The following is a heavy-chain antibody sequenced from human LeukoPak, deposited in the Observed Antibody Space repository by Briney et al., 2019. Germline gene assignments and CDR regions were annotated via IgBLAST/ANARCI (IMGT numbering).Heavy chain of an antibody. CDR1: GGSISSGDYY. Sequence: ASQTLSLTCTVSGGSISSGDYYWSWIRQPPGKGLEWIGYIYYSGSTNYNPSLKSRVTISVDTSKNQFSLKLSSVTAADTAVYYCARGYCSGGSCYSSAFDIWGQGTMVTVSS. CDR3: ARGYCSGGSCYSSAFDI. J-gene: IGHJ3*02. V-gene: IGHV4-61*08. D-gene: IGHD2-15*01. CDR2: IYYSGST.